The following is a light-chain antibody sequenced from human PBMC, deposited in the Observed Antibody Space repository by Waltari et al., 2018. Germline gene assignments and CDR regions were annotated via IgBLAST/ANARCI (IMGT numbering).Light chain of an antibody. V-gene: IGLV8-61*01. CDR3: MLYMESGIVI. CDR1: SGSVSTSYY. Sequence: QTVVTQEPSLSVSPGGTVTLTCGLNSGSVSTSYYPSWYQQTPGQAPRTLIYSTNSRSSGVPDRFSGSILGNKAALTITGAQADDECDYYCMLYMESGIVIIGGGTKLTVL. J-gene: IGLJ2*01. CDR2: STN.